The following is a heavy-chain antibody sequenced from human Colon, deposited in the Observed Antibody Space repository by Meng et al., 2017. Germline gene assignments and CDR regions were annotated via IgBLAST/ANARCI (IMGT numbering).Heavy chain of an antibody. CDR1: GASISGDNW. CDR3: ARRNSNNWFDP. D-gene: IGHD2/OR15-2a*01. Sequence: SETLSLTCAVSGASISGDNWWSWVRQPPGKGLEWIGEIYHSGTSNYNPSLKSRVTISVDKSKNQFSLKLSSVTAADTAVHYCARRNSNNWFDPWGQGTLVTVSS. CDR2: IYHSGTS. J-gene: IGHJ5*02. V-gene: IGHV4-4*02.